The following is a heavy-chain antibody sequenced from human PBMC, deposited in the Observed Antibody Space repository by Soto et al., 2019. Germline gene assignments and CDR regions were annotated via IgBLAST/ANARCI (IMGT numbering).Heavy chain of an antibody. CDR3: AGDMDARYSNGWYHYFDY. J-gene: IGHJ4*02. CDR1: GFTFSSHS. Sequence: PGGSLRLSCASSGFTFSSHSMHWVRQAPGKGLEWVAIIWHDGSNKYYADSVKGRFTISKDNSKNTVYLQMDSLRAEDTAVYYCAGDMDARYSNGWYHYFDYWGQGTLVTVSS. D-gene: IGHD6-19*01. V-gene: IGHV3-33*01. CDR2: IWHDGSNK.